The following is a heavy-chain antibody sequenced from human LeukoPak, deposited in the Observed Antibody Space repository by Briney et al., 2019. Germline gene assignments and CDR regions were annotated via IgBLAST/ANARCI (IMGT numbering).Heavy chain of an antibody. V-gene: IGHV1-8*03. J-gene: IGHJ5*02. CDR3: ARPRIAAANWFDP. CDR1: GYTFTSYD. CDR2: MNPNSGNT. D-gene: IGHD6-13*01. Sequence: ASVKVSCKASGYTFTSYDINWVRQATGQGLEWMGWMNPNSGNTGYAQKFQGRVTITRNTSISTAYMELSRLRSDDTAVYYCARPRIAAANWFDPWGQGTLVTVSS.